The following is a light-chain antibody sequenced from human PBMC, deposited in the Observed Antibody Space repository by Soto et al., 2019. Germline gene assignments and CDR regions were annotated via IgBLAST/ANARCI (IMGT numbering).Light chain of an antibody. CDR2: GTF. V-gene: IGKV3-20*01. Sequence: EIVLTQSPGTLSLSPGERATLSCRAIESISSKSLAWYQQKPGQAPRLLIYGTFNRATGIPDRFSGSGSGTDFTLTISRLEPEDFAVYFCQQYGSSPYTFCQGTKLEI. CDR1: ESISSKS. J-gene: IGKJ2*01. CDR3: QQYGSSPYT.